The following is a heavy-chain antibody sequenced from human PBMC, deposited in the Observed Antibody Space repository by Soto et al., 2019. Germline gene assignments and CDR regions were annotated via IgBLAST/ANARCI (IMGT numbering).Heavy chain of an antibody. CDR2: IIPIFGTA. CDR3: ASHGITGTWVYYYGMDV. J-gene: IGHJ6*02. V-gene: IGHV1-69*12. CDR1: GGTFSSYA. D-gene: IGHD1-7*01. Sequence: QVQLVQSGAEVKKPGSSVKVSCKASGGTFSSYAISWVRKAPGQGLEWMGGIIPIFGTANYAQKFQGRVTITADESTSTAYMELSSLRSEDTAVYYCASHGITGTWVYYYGMDVWGQGTTVTVSS.